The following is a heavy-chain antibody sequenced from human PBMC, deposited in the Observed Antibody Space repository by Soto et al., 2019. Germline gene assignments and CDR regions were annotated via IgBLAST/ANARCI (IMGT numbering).Heavy chain of an antibody. Sequence: QVQLVQSGAEMMKPGSSLRVSCKASGGTFSDFAFSWVRQAPGQGLEWMGGIVPRFGSPNYAQKFGGRVTTSADTSASTVYLEVSSLTFDHTAVYFCSRDRIQLPLGQYSFTGMDVGGQGTTITVSS. V-gene: IGHV1-69*06. CDR1: GGTFSDFA. CDR2: IVPRFGSP. J-gene: IGHJ6*02. CDR3: SRDRIQLPLGQYSFTGMDV. D-gene: IGHD2-21*01.